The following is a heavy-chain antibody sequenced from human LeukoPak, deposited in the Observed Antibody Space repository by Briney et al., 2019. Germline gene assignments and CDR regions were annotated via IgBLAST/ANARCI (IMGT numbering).Heavy chain of an antibody. CDR3: ARASDYGDYFSGMDV. J-gene: IGHJ6*02. CDR1: GFIFSSYS. V-gene: IGHV3-21*01. CDR2: ISSSSSYI. D-gene: IGHD4-17*01. Sequence: GGSLRLSCAASGFIFSSYSMNWVRQPPGKGLEWVSSISSSSSYIYYADSVKGRFTISRDNAKNSVYLQMNSLRVEDTAVCYCARASDYGDYFSGMDVWGQGTTVTVSS.